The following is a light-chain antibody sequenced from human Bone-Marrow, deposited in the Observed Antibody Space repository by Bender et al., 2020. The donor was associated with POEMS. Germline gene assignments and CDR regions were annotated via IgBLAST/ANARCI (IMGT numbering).Light chain of an antibody. J-gene: IGLJ3*02. CDR3: CSYADSYTWV. V-gene: IGLV2-11*01. Sequence: QSALTQPRSVSGSPGQSVTISCTGTSSDVGRYFFVSWYQQHPGKAPKLIIYDVTKRTSGVPDRFSGSKSGNTASLTISGLQAEDEAAYYCCSYADSYTWVFGGGTRLTVL. CDR2: DVT. CDR1: SSDVGRYFF.